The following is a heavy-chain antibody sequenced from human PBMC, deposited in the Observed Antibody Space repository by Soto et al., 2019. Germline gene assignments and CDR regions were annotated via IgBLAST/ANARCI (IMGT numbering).Heavy chain of an antibody. V-gene: IGHV3-30*18. CDR1: GFTFSSYG. CDR3: AKERLTGPTDYFDY. Sequence: QLGGSLRLSCAASGFTFSSYGMHWVRQAPGKGLEWVAVISYDGSNKYYADSVKGRFTISRDNSKNTLYLQMNSLRAEDTAVYYCAKERLTGPTDYFDYWGQGTLVTVSS. D-gene: IGHD3-22*01. J-gene: IGHJ4*02. CDR2: ISYDGSNK.